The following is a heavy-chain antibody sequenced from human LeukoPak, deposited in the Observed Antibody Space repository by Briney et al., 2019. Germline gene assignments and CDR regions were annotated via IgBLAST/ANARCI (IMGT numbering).Heavy chain of an antibody. CDR2: IKEDGSQK. J-gene: IGHJ6*02. D-gene: IGHD6-6*01. CDR3: AKGGIAARPGYGMDV. Sequence: GGSLRLSCAASGFTFNSYWMTWVRQAPGKGLEWVANIKEDGSQKYYVDSVKGRFTISRDNTENTLYLQMNSLRAEDTAVYYCAKGGIAARPGYGMDVWGQGTTVTVSS. CDR1: GFTFNSYW. V-gene: IGHV3-7*01.